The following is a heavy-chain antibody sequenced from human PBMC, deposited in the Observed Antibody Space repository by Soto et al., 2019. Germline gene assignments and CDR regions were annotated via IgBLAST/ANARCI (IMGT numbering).Heavy chain of an antibody. CDR1: GFTFSSYA. D-gene: IGHD1-1*01. CDR2: ISCSGGGX. V-gene: IGHV3-23*01. J-gene: IGHJ5*02. CDR3: ATNSGP. Sequence: GGSLRLSCAASGFTFSSYAMSWVRQAPGKVLECVSAISCSGGGXXXXXXXXXXXXXXVDXXNNXXXLXXXXXXAEDTAVYYCATNSGPWGQGTLVTVSS.